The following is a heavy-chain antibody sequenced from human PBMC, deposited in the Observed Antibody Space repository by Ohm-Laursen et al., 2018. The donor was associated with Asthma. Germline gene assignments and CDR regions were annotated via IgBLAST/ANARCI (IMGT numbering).Heavy chain of an antibody. Sequence: SLRLSCAASGFTFSNYPMHWVRQAPGTGLEWISYISSSRSSIYYAESVKGRFTISRDDSKNTLYLQMNSLRSDDATVYYWARDEMEWELPSFDFWGQGTLVTVSS. CDR3: ARDEMEWELPSFDF. CDR1: GFTFSNYP. V-gene: IGHV3-48*01. D-gene: IGHD1-26*01. CDR2: ISSSRSSI. J-gene: IGHJ4*02.